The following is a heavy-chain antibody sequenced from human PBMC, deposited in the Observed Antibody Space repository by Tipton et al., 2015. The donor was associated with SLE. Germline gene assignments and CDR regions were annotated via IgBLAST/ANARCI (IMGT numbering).Heavy chain of an antibody. Sequence: LRLSCTVSGGSISSYYWSWIRQPPGKGLEWIGYIYYSGSTNYNPSLKSRVTISVDTSKNQFSLKLSSVTAADTAVYYCARQRGRWLLDAFDIWGQGTMVTVSS. CDR2: IYYSGST. V-gene: IGHV4-59*01. J-gene: IGHJ3*02. CDR3: ARQRGRWLLDAFDI. D-gene: IGHD6-19*01. CDR1: GGSISSYY.